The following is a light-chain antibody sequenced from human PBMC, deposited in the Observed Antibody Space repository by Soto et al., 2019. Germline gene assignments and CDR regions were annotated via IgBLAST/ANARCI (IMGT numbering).Light chain of an antibody. CDR2: VAS. CDR1: QNINSDY. Sequence: TQSPGTLSVSPGERATLSCRASQNINSDYFAWYQQKPGQAPRLLIFVASTRATGIPDRFSGSGSGTDFTLTISRLEPDDFAVYYCQQFDSYGVTFGQGTRLEI. CDR3: QQFDSYGVT. V-gene: IGKV3-20*01. J-gene: IGKJ5*01.